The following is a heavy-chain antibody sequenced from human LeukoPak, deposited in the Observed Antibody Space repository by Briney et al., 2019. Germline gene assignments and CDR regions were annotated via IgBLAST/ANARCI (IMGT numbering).Heavy chain of an antibody. CDR1: GFTLSTYA. CDR2: ISYDGSNK. V-gene: IGHV3-30*04. CDR3: ARDHYGFWSGFFY. D-gene: IGHD3-3*01. Sequence: GGSLRLSCAASGFTLSTYAMHWVRQAPGKGLEWVAVISYDGSNKYYADSVKGRFTISRDNSKNTLSLQMNSLRAEDTAVYYCARDHYGFWSGFFYWGQGTLVTVSS. J-gene: IGHJ4*02.